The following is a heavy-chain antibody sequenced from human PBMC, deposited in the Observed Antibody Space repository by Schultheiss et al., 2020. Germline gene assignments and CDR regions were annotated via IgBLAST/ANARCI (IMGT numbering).Heavy chain of an antibody. D-gene: IGHD5-24*01. CDR3: ARGERWLQSPTMDV. CDR1: GGSFSGYY. V-gene: IGHV4-34*01. CDR2: INHSGST. Sequence: GALRLSCAVYGGSFSGYYWSWIRQPPGKGLEWIGEINHSGSTNYNPSLKSRVTISVDTSKNQFSLKLSSVTAADTAVYYCARGERWLQSPTMDVWGQGTTVTVSS. J-gene: IGHJ6*02.